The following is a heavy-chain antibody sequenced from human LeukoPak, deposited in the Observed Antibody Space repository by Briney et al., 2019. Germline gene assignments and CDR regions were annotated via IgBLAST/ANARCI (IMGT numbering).Heavy chain of an antibody. CDR2: IIPIFGTA. J-gene: IGHJ5*02. Sequence: ASVTVSCKASGGTFSSYAISRVRQAPGQGLEWMGGIIPIFGTANYAQKFQGRVTITADESTSTAYMELSSLRSEDTAVYYCARLYSGSYYRWFDPWGQGTLVTVSS. CDR1: GGTFSSYA. CDR3: ARLYSGSYYRWFDP. D-gene: IGHD1-26*01. V-gene: IGHV1-69*13.